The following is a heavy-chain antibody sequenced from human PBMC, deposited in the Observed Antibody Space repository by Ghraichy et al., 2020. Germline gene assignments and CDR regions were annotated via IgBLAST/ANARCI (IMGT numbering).Heavy chain of an antibody. J-gene: IGHJ4*02. CDR2: ISGSGGST. CDR3: AKVGSSGWITHYYFDY. CDR1: GFTFSSYA. V-gene: IGHV3-23*01. D-gene: IGHD6-19*01. Sequence: GGSLRLSCAASGFTFSSYAMSWVRQAPGKGLEWVSVISGSGGSTYYASFVKGRFTISRDNSKNTLYLQMNSLRAEDTAVYYCAKVGSSGWITHYYFDYWGQGTLVTVSS.